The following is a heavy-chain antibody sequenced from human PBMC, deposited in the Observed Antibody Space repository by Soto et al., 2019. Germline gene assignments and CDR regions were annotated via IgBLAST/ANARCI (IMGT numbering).Heavy chain of an antibody. Sequence: EVQLLESGGGLVQPGGSLRLSCAASGFTFSTYAMGWVRQAPGKGLEWVSIIRASGTTYYADSVQGRFTISRDNSKNTLSLQMNSLRAEDRAIYYCAKDQGAGSWPYFDYWRHGTLVTVSS. V-gene: IGHV3-23*01. CDR2: IRASGTT. J-gene: IGHJ4*01. CDR1: GFTFSTYA. CDR3: AKDQGAGSWPYFDY. D-gene: IGHD6-13*01.